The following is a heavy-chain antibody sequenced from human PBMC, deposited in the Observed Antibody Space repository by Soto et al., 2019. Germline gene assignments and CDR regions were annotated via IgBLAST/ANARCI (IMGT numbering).Heavy chain of an antibody. CDR3: AIPPPIEVAGPDY. J-gene: IGHJ4*02. V-gene: IGHV4-39*02. D-gene: IGHD6-19*01. Sequence: PSDTLSLTCTVSGGSISGSPYHWGWIRQPPGKGLEWIGSIGDNGAVYYNPSLTGRATLLVDTSKNRFSLNLNSVTAADTAVYYCAIPPPIEVAGPDYWGQGTLVTVSS. CDR2: IGDNGAV. CDR1: GGSISGSPYH.